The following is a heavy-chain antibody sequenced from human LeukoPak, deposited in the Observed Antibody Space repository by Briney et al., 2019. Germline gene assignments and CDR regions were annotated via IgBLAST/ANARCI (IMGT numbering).Heavy chain of an antibody. V-gene: IGHV3-23*01. CDR2: ISGSGGST. Sequence: GGSLRLSCATSGFTLSNYAMSWVRQAPGKGLEWVSAISGSGGSTYYADSVKGRFTISRDNSKNTLYLQMNSLRAEDTAVYYCATTVAHFDYWGQGTLVTVSS. CDR1: GFTLSNYA. J-gene: IGHJ4*02. D-gene: IGHD4-23*01. CDR3: ATTVAHFDY.